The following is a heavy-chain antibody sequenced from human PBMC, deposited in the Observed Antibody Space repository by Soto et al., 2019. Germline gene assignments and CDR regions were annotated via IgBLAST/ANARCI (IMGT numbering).Heavy chain of an antibody. CDR1: GGSISDYY. D-gene: IGHD3-22*01. CDR3: ARLGGYYQALDS. J-gene: IGHJ4*02. CDR2: IYNSAIT. Sequence: PSETLSLTCTVSGGSISDYYCTWIRQSPGRELEWIGYIYNSAITNYNPSVRSRVTISADTSKNQFSLRLTSVTAADTAVYYCARLGGYYQALDSWGQGTLVTVSS. V-gene: IGHV4-59*08.